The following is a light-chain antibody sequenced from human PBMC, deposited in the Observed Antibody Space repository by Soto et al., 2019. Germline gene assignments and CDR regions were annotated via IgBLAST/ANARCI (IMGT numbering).Light chain of an antibody. CDR3: QQYNNWPFS. CDR2: DVS. CDR1: QGVTTN. J-gene: IGKJ5*01. Sequence: EIVMTQSPATLSVSPGERATLSCRAGQGVTTNFAWYQQKSGQSPRLLIYDVSIRATGVPARFSGTGSETDFTLTISGLQSEDSAVYFFQQYNNWPFSFGQGTQLEIK. V-gene: IGKV3-15*01.